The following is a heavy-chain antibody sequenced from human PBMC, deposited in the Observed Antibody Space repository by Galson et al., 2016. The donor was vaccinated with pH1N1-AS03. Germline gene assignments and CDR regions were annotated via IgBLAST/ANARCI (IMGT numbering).Heavy chain of an antibody. Sequence: ETLSLTCTVSGDSTFDYYWNWNRQPPGKGLEWIGYIQTTGNTKYNPSLKSRVTMSIDTSKNQFSLHLMSVTAADTALYYCARDPPLEIGWYFDLWGRGTLVTVSS. CDR3: ARDPPLEIGWYFDL. CDR1: GDSTFDYY. J-gene: IGHJ2*01. CDR2: IQTTGNT. V-gene: IGHV4-4*09. D-gene: IGHD3-3*01.